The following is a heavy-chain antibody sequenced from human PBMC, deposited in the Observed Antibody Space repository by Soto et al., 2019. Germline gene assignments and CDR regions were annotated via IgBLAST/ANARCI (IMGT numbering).Heavy chain of an antibody. CDR2: IWYDGSNK. J-gene: IGHJ6*03. Sequence: QVQLVESGGGVVQPGRSLRLSCAASGFTFSSYGMHWVRQAPGKGLEWVAVIWYDGSNKYYADSVKGRFTISRDNSKNTLYLQMNSLRAEDTAVYYCARVADCSGGSCYIYYYYYMDVWGKGTTVTVSS. V-gene: IGHV3-33*01. CDR3: ARVADCSGGSCYIYYYYYMDV. CDR1: GFTFSSYG. D-gene: IGHD2-15*01.